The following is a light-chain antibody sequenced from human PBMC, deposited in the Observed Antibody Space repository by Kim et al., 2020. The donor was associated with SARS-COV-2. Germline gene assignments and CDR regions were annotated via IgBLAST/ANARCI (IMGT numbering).Light chain of an antibody. CDR1: HSESVGDNY. J-gene: IGLJ1*01. Sequence: GQTVTPSYARTHSESVGDNYASWYHKHPGKAPKLIIYDASNRPSGVSNLFSGSKSGNTASLTISGLQAEDEADYYCSSYTSSNTPVFGAGTKVTVL. CDR3: SSYTSSNTPV. CDR2: DAS. V-gene: IGLV2-14*03.